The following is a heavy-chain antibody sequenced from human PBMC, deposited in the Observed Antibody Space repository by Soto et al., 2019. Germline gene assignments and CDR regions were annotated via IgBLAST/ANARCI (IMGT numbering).Heavy chain of an antibody. V-gene: IGHV1-2*02. CDR1: GDTFTSNY. CDR3: ARDLAKGGGSAGFDY. Sequence: ASVKVSCKASGDTFTSNYIHWVRQAPGQGFEWMGWINPKSGGRKYPQKFQGRVTMTRDASLSTVYMTLTRLTSDDTAVYYCARDLAKGGGSAGFDYWGQGTLLTVYS. J-gene: IGHJ4*02. CDR2: INPKSGGR. D-gene: IGHD1-26*01.